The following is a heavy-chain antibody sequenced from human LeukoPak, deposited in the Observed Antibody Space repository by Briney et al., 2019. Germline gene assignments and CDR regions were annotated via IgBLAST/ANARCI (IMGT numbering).Heavy chain of an antibody. CDR3: ASGIAVAGTLDC. CDR1: GGSISSGDYY. J-gene: IGHJ4*02. V-gene: IGHV4-30-4*01. D-gene: IGHD6-19*01. Sequence: SQTLSLTCTVSGGSISSGDYYWSWIRQPPGKGLEWIGYIYYSGSTYYNPSLKSRVTISVDTSKNQFSLKLSSVTAADTAVYYCASGIAVAGTLDCWGQGTLVTVSS. CDR2: IYYSGST.